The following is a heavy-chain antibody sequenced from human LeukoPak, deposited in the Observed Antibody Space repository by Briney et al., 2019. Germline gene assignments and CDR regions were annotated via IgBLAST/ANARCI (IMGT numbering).Heavy chain of an antibody. CDR3: ARGPKYYGSGLWFGY. J-gene: IGHJ4*02. CDR1: GGSFSGYY. CDR2: INHSGST. Sequence: SETLSLTCAVYGGSFSGYYWSWIRQPPGKGLEWIGEINHSGSTNYNPSLKSRVTISVDTSKNQFSLKLSSVTAADTAVYYCARGPKYYGSGLWFGYWGQGTLVTVSS. V-gene: IGHV4-34*01. D-gene: IGHD3-10*01.